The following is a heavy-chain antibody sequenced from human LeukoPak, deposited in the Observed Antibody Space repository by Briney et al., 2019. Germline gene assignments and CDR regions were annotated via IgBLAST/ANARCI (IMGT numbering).Heavy chain of an antibody. Sequence: SQTPSLTCTVSGGSISSGSYYWSWIRQPAGKGLEWIGRIYTSGSTNYNPSLKSRVTISVDTSKNQFSLKLSSVTAADTAVYYCARQFRARKVPAARGFDYWGQGTLVTVSS. J-gene: IGHJ4*02. CDR1: GGSISSGSYY. CDR2: IYTSGST. D-gene: IGHD2-2*01. CDR3: ARQFRARKVPAARGFDY. V-gene: IGHV4-61*02.